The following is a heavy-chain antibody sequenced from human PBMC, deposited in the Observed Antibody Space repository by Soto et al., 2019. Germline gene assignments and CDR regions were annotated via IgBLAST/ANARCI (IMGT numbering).Heavy chain of an antibody. CDR2: IDPSDSYT. J-gene: IGHJ6*02. Sequence: PGESLKISCKGSGYSFTSYWISWVRQMPGKGLEWMGRIDPSDSYTNYSPSFQGHVTISADKSISTAYLQWSSLKASDTAMYYSARLGDDRSGYYPYYYGMDVWGQGTTVTVSS. D-gene: IGHD3-22*01. V-gene: IGHV5-10-1*01. CDR1: GYSFTSYW. CDR3: ARLGDDRSGYYPYYYGMDV.